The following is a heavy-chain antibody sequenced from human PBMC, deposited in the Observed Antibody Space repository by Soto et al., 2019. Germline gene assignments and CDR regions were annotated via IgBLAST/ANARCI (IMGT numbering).Heavy chain of an antibody. V-gene: IGHV1-69*01. CDR1: GGTFRSYA. J-gene: IGHJ4*02. CDR3: ARCGHGDNSWSFDY. CDR2: FIPLFGST. D-gene: IGHD1-1*01. Sequence: QVHLVQSGAEVKKPGSSLKVSCTASGGTFRSYAVSWVRQAPGQGLEWVGGFIPLFGSTNYALDFQGRLTMCADESRTSVYMELSSLRSEDTAVYFWARCGHGDNSWSFDYWGQGSLVTVSS.